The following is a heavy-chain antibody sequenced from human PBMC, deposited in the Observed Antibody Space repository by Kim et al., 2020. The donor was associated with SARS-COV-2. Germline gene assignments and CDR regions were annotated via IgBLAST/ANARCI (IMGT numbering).Heavy chain of an antibody. CDR2: ISSSSSYI. D-gene: IGHD6-19*01. Sequence: GGSLRLSCAASGFTFSSYSMNWVRQAPGKGLEWVSSISSSSSYIYYADSVKGRFTISRDNAKNSLYLQMNSLRAEDTAVYYCAREGGGRSGWSWFDPWGQGTPVTVSS. CDR3: AREGGGRSGWSWFDP. V-gene: IGHV3-21*01. J-gene: IGHJ5*01. CDR1: GFTFSSYS.